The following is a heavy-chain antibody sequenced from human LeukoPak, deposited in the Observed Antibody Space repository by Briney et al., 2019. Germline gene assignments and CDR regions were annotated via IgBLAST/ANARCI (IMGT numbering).Heavy chain of an antibody. CDR2: IYSGGST. Sequence: GGSLRLSCAASGFTVSSNYMSWVRQAPGKGLEWVSVIYSGGSTYYADSVKGRFTISRDNSKNTLYLQMNSLRAEDTAVYYCASLNAYSSSTPFDYWGQGTLVTVSS. V-gene: IGHV3-53*01. CDR1: GFTVSSNY. CDR3: ASLNAYSSSTPFDY. D-gene: IGHD6-6*01. J-gene: IGHJ4*02.